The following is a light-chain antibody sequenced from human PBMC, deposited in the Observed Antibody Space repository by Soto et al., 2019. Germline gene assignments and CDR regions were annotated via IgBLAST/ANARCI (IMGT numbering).Light chain of an antibody. Sequence: IEMTQKESSLSASVGDRVSITCRASQSISTHLSWYQQKPGKAPKLLIYDASNLETGVPSRFSGSGSGTDFTFTISSLQLEDIATYYCQQDDNCPRAINFGQGTRLEIK. CDR3: QQDDNCPRAIN. CDR1: QSISTH. CDR2: DAS. J-gene: IGKJ5*01. V-gene: IGKV1-33*01.